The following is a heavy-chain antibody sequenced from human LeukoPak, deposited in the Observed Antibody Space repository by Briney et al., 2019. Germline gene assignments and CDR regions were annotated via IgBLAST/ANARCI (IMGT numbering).Heavy chain of an antibody. CDR3: AKDRVGSTNLEGDY. CDR2: ISSGADIT. CDR1: RFTFSSYW. Sequence: GGSLRLSCAASRFTFSSYWMNWVRQAPGKGLEWVSAISSGADITYYSDSVKGRFTISRDNSRNTLYLQMNSLTAEDTAVYYCAKDRVGSTNLEGDYWGQGTLVTVSS. V-gene: IGHV3-23*01. D-gene: IGHD2-15*01. J-gene: IGHJ4*02.